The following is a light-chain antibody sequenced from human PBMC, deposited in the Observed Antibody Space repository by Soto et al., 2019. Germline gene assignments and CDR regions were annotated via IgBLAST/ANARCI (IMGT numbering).Light chain of an antibody. Sequence: EIVLTQSPATLSLSPGERATLSCRASQRLSASDIAWYQQKPGQAPKFLIYGVSSRATGIPGRFSGSGSGTDFTLTISRLEPEDFAVYYCQVYGPSPPITFGQGTRLEIK. J-gene: IGKJ5*01. CDR1: QRLSASD. CDR3: QVYGPSPPIT. V-gene: IGKV3-20*01. CDR2: GVS.